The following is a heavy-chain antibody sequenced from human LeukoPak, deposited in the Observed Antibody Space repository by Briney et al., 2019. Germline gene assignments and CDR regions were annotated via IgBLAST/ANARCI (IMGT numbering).Heavy chain of an antibody. CDR3: AKSPYASDYYMDV. CDR1: GFTFSSYS. D-gene: IGHD4-17*01. V-gene: IGHV3-21*01. J-gene: IGHJ6*03. CDR2: ISSSSSYI. Sequence: PGGSLRLSCAASGFTFSSYSMNRVRQAPGEGLEWVSSISSSSSYIYYADSVKGRFTISRDNAKNSLYLQMNSLRAEDTAVYYCAKSPYASDYYMDVWGKGTTVTVSS.